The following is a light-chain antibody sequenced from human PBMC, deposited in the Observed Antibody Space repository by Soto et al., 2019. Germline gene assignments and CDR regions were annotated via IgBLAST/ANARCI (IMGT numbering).Light chain of an antibody. J-gene: IGLJ1*01. CDR1: SSNIGAGFD. Sequence: QSVLTQSPSVSGAPGQRVSISCTGTSSNIGAGFDVHWYQQLPATAPKLLIYGNNNRPSGVPDRFSGSKSGTSASLAITGLQAEDEADYYCQSYDTNRRGGSVFGTGTKLTVL. CDR2: GNN. CDR3: QSYDTNRRGGSV. V-gene: IGLV1-40*01.